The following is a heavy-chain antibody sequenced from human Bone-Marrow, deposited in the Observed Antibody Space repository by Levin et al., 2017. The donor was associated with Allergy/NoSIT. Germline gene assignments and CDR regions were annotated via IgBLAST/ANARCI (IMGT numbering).Heavy chain of an antibody. CDR1: GNTLIDLS. D-gene: IGHD6-13*01. V-gene: IGHV1-24*01. CDR2: FDPEEGET. CDR3: AKGPDEASAGPFDY. J-gene: IGHJ4*02. Sequence: GESLKISCKVSGNTLIDLSIHWVRQAPGKGPEWMGGFDPEEGETIYAQNFQGRVTMTEDTSTDTAYMELSSLRSDDTAVYYCAKGPDEASAGPFDYWGQGTLVTVSS.